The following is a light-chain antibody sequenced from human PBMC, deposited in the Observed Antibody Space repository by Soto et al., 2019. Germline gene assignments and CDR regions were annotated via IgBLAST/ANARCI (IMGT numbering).Light chain of an antibody. Sequence: DIVMTQSPDSLAVYLGERATINCKSSQSVLYSSNNKNYLAWYQQKPGQPPKALIYWASTRESGVPDRFSGSGSGTDFTLTISSLQAEDVAVYYCQQYYTTPWTFGQGIKVEIK. J-gene: IGKJ1*01. CDR3: QQYYTTPWT. CDR2: WAS. CDR1: QSVLYSSNNKNY. V-gene: IGKV4-1*01.